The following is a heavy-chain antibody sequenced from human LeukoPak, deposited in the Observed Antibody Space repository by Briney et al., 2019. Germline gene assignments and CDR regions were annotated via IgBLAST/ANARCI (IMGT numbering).Heavy chain of an antibody. D-gene: IGHD6-19*01. CDR3: AKGKDSVAGATNDY. Sequence: GGSLRLSCAVSGFTFSSYSMSWVRQAPGKGLEWVSFISSSGTYKYYADSVKGRFTISRDNAKNSPYLQMTSLRADDTAVYYCAKGKDSVAGATNDYWGQGTLVTVSS. V-gene: IGHV3-21*01. CDR2: ISSSGTYK. CDR1: GFTFSSYS. J-gene: IGHJ4*02.